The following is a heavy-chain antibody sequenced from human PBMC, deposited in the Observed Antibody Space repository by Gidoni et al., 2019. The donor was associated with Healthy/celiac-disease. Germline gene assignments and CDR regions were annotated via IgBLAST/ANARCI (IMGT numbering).Heavy chain of an antibody. D-gene: IGHD3-3*01. V-gene: IGHV3-48*03. CDR1: GFTFSSYE. J-gene: IGHJ3*02. CDR3: ARSGAGSGPSDAFDI. CDR2: ISSSGSTI. Sequence: EVQLVESGGGLVQPGGSLRLSCAASGFTFSSYEMTWVRQAPGKGLEWVSYISSSGSTIYYADSVKGRFTISRDNAKNSLYLQMNSLRAEDTAVYYCARSGAGSGPSDAFDIWGQGTMVTVSS.